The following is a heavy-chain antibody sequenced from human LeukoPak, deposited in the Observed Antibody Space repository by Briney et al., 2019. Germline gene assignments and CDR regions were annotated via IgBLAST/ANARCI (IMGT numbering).Heavy chain of an antibody. Sequence: GASVKLPWKVCGYAPSGLTVQRVRHAPGKGLEWMGGFDPEDGETIYAQKFQGRVTMTEDTSTDTAYMELSSLRSEDTAVYYCATGIVGVAAFDIWGQGTMVTVSS. J-gene: IGHJ3*02. CDR1: GYAPSGLT. CDR3: ATGIVGVAAFDI. V-gene: IGHV1-24*01. D-gene: IGHD1-26*01. CDR2: FDPEDGET.